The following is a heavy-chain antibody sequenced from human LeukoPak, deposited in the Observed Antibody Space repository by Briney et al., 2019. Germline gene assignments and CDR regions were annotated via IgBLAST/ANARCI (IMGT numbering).Heavy chain of an antibody. V-gene: IGHV4-39*01. CDR1: GGSISSSSYY. Sequence: SETLSLTCTVSGGSISSSSYYWGWIRQPPGKGLEWIGSIYYSGSTYYNPSLKSRVTISVDTSKNQFSLKLSSVTAADTAVYHCARMRVSSGFIYYYYMDVWGKGTTVTISS. J-gene: IGHJ6*03. CDR2: IYYSGST. CDR3: ARMRVSSGFIYYYYMDV. D-gene: IGHD6-19*01.